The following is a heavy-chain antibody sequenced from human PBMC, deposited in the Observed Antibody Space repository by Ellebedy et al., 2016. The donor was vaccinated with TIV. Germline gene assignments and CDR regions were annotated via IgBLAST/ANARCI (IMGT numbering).Heavy chain of an antibody. Sequence: MPSETLSLTCTVSGGSISSYYWSWIRQPPGKGLEWIGYIYYSGSTNYNPSLKSRVTISVDTSKNQFSLKLTSVTAADTAVYYCARAYDGSTTDFDYWGQGTLVTVSS. V-gene: IGHV4-59*01. CDR2: IYYSGST. CDR1: GGSISSYY. J-gene: IGHJ4*02. D-gene: IGHD3-16*01. CDR3: ARAYDGSTTDFDY.